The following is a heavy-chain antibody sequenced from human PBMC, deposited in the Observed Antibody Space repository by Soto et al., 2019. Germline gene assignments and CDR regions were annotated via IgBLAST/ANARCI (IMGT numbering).Heavy chain of an antibody. V-gene: IGHV4-31*03. CDR3: ARGRGYILQNYLDL. Sequence: SETLSLTCTVPGGSINSGGSYWTWIRHHPGKGLEWFGNIYYSGTTHYNPSLEGRVFISLDTSRNQFSLKVTSVTAADSAVYYCARGRGYILQNYLDLWGLGILLPVYS. J-gene: IGHJ4*01. CDR2: IYYSGTT. CDR1: GGSINSGGSY. D-gene: IGHD6-25*01.